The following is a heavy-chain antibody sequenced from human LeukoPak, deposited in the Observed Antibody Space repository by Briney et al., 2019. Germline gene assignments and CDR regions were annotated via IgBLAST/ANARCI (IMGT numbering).Heavy chain of an antibody. CDR2: IYYSGST. D-gene: IGHD1-1*01. CDR3: ARGETGREY. J-gene: IGHJ4*02. Sequence: PSETLSLTCTVSGGSISSSSYYWGWIRQPPGKGLEWIGSIYYSGSTYYNPSLKSRVTISVDRSKNQFSLNLSSVTAADTAVYYCARGETGREYWGQGTLVTVSS. V-gene: IGHV4-39*07. CDR1: GGSISSSSYY.